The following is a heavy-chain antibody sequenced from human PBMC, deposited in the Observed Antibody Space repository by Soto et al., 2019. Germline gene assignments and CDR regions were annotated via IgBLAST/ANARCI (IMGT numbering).Heavy chain of an antibody. Sequence: GGSLRLSCAASGFTFSSYAMSWVRQAPGKGLEWVSAISGSGGSTYYADSVKGRFTISRDNSKNTLYLQMNSLRAEDTAVYYCAKDSSKRGYYDSSGYLPDRYYYYYGMDVWGQGTTVTVSS. CDR3: AKDSSKRGYYDSSGYLPDRYYYYYGMDV. V-gene: IGHV3-23*01. J-gene: IGHJ6*02. CDR1: GFTFSSYA. D-gene: IGHD3-22*01. CDR2: ISGSGGST.